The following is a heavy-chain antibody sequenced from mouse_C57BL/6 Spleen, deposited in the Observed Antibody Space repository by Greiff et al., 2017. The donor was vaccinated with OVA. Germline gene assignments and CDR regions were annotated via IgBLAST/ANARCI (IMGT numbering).Heavy chain of an antibody. D-gene: IGHD2-4*01. CDR1: GYTFTGYW. CDR2: IDPSDSYT. J-gene: IGHJ2*01. Sequence: VQLQQPGAELVKPGASVKLSCKASGYTFTGYWMQWVKQRPGQGLEWIGEIDPSDSYTNYNQKFKGKATLTVDTSSSTAYMQLSSLTSEDSAVYYCARRGTMRIFDYWGQGTTLTVSS. V-gene: IGHV1-50*01. CDR3: ARRGTMRIFDY.